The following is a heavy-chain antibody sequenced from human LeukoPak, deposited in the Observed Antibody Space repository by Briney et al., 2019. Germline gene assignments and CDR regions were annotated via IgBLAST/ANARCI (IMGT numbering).Heavy chain of an antibody. J-gene: IGHJ4*02. Sequence: GASVKVSCKASGYTFTSYGISWVRQAPGQGLEWMGWISAYNGNTNYAQKLQGRVTMTTDTSTSTAYMELRSLRSDDTAVYYCARDGYGYSSSWYVGNYFDYWGQGTLVTVSS. CDR3: ARDGYGYSSSWYVGNYFDY. CDR1: GYTFTSYG. D-gene: IGHD6-13*01. CDR2: ISAYNGNT. V-gene: IGHV1-18*01.